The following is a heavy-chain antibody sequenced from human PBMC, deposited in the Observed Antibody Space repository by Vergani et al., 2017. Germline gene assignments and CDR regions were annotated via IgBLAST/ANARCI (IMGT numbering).Heavy chain of an antibody. J-gene: IGHJ4*02. CDR2: ISSSSATP. CDR1: GITFWKFG. D-gene: IGHD5-12*01. CDR3: TKGSRGYTGYFFDY. Sequence: EVDLVESGGGLAQPGGSLRLSCEASGITFWKFGMHWVRQGPGKGLEWVSGISSSSATPYYADSVKGRFIISRDNSKNTLHLQMNSLRADDTAVYYCTKGSRGYTGYFFDYWGQGTLATVSS. V-gene: IGHV3-23*04.